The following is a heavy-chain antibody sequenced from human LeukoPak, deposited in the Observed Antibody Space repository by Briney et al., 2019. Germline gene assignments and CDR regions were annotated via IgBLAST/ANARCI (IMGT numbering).Heavy chain of an antibody. CDR2: IYPSDSDT. CDR3: ARQRDSGFDFDS. CDR1: GYSFTNYW. D-gene: IGHD5-12*01. J-gene: IGHJ4*02. V-gene: IGHV5-51*01. Sequence: GESLQISCIGSGYSFTNYWIGWVRQVPGRGLEWMGVIYPSDSDTRYSPSFQGQVTISADKPIDTAYLQWSSLKASDTAMYYCARQRDSGFDFDSWGQGTLVTVSS.